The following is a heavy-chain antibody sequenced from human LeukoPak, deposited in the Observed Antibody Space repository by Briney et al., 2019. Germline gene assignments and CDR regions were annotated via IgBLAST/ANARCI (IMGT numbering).Heavy chain of an antibody. J-gene: IGHJ4*02. D-gene: IGHD2-2*02. CDR3: ATGYCSSTSCYTGSTEYNWNYY. CDR2: IDVSGGST. V-gene: IGHV3-23*01. CDR1: GFAFSSDA. Sequence: GGSLRLSCAASGFAFSSDAMTWVRQTPGKGLEWVSTIDVSGGSTYYADSVKGRFTISRDNSKNTLYLQMNSLRAEDTAVYYCATGYCSSTSCYTGSTEYNWNYYWGQGTLVTVSS.